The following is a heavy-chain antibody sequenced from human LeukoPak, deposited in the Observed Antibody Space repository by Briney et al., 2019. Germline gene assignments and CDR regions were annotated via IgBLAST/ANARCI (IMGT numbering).Heavy chain of an antibody. D-gene: IGHD3-9*01. J-gene: IGHJ3*02. CDR2: ISGSGGST. V-gene: IGHV3-23*01. CDR3: AKRDYDILTGYSNDAFDI. Sequence: GGSLRLSCAASGFTFSSYAISWVRQAPGKGLEWVSAISGSGGSTYYADSVKGRFTISRDNSKNTLYLQMNSLRAEDTAVYYCAKRDYDILTGYSNDAFDIWGQGTMVTVSS. CDR1: GFTFSSYA.